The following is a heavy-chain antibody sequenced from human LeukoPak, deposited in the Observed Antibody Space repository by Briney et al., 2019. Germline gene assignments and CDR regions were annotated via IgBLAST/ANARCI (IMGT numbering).Heavy chain of an antibody. CDR2: ISSNGGST. Sequence: GGSLRLSCAASGFTFSSYAMHWVRQAPGKGLEYVSAISSNGGSTYYANSVKGRFTISGDNSKNKLYLQMGSLRAEDMAVYYCARGFGLLWFGESAVDYWGQGTLVTVSS. CDR3: ARGFGLLWFGESAVDY. J-gene: IGHJ4*02. CDR1: GFTFSSYA. D-gene: IGHD3-10*01. V-gene: IGHV3-64*01.